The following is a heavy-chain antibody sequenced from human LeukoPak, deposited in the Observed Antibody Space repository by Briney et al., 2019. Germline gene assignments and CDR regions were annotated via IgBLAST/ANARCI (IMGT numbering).Heavy chain of an antibody. J-gene: IGHJ4*02. D-gene: IGHD3-10*01. V-gene: IGHV3-7*01. Sequence: HAGGSLRLSCAASGLTFRSYWMSWVRQTPGKGLEWVANIQPDGGTKNYVDSVKGRFTISRDNSKNTLYLQMNSLRAEDTAVYYCARGDPSYGSGSYSDYWGQGTLVTVSS. CDR3: ARGDPSYGSGSYSDY. CDR1: GLTFRSYW. CDR2: IQPDGGTK.